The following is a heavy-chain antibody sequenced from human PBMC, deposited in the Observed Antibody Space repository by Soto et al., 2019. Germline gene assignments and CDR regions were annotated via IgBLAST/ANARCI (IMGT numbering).Heavy chain of an antibody. J-gene: IGHJ4*02. CDR1: GFPFDDHA. V-gene: IGHV3-9*01. Sequence: EVELVESGGGLVQPGRSLRLSCAASGFPFDDHAMHWVRQVPGKGLEWVSGISWKSDVKGYADSVKGRFTISRDNAKNSLFLEMNRLGTEGTALYYCARDPFRTVTTFDHWGQGTLVTVSS. CDR2: ISWKSDVK. D-gene: IGHD4-17*01. CDR3: ARDPFRTVTTFDH.